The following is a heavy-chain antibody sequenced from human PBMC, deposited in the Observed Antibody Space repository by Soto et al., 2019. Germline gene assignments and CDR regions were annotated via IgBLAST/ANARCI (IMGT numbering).Heavy chain of an antibody. CDR2: ISSSSSYI. CDR1: GFSFGTHT. D-gene: IGHD5-12*01. J-gene: IGHJ4*02. Sequence: GVSLRLSFAFSGFSFGTHTVNWFRQSPGKGLEWVSSISSSSSYIYYADSVKGRFTISRDNAKNSLYLQMNSLRAEDTAVYYCARDWDLGYPTFDYWGQGTLVTVSS. CDR3: ARDWDLGYPTFDY. V-gene: IGHV3-21*01.